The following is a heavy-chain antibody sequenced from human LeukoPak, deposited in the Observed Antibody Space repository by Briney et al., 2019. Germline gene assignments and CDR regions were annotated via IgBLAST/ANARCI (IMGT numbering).Heavy chain of an antibody. Sequence: EASETLSLTCTVSGGSISSYYWSWIRQPPGKGLEWIGYIYYSGSTNYNPSLKSRVTISVDTSKNQFSLKLSSVTAADTAVYYCASGGSSPVDYWGQGTLVTVSS. CDR3: ASGGSSPVDY. CDR2: IYYSGST. CDR1: GGSISSYY. V-gene: IGHV4-59*08. J-gene: IGHJ4*02. D-gene: IGHD6-13*01.